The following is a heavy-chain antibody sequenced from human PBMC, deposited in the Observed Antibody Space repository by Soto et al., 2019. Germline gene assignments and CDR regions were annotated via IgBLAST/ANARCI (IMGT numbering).Heavy chain of an antibody. CDR1: GGSFGKSA. V-gene: IGHV1-69*13. Sequence: AASVKVSCKASGGSFGKSAINWVRQTPGQGLEWLGGFIPVYRTLNYAQKFQGRVTITADESTGTAYMTLSSLASDDTAVYYCATGVIWIGYFTVDSWGQGTRVTVYS. CDR2: FIPVYRTL. D-gene: IGHD3-3*01. J-gene: IGHJ4*02. CDR3: ATGVIWIGYFTVDS.